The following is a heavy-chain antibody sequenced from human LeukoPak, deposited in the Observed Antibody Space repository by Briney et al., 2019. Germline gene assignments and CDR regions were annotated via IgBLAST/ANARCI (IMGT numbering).Heavy chain of an antibody. CDR1: GFTFSSYS. Sequence: GGSLRLSCAASGFTFSSYSMNWVRQAPGKGLEWVSYISSSRSTIYYADSVKGRFTISRDNAKSSLYLQMNSLRAEDTAVYYCARLGYDSSGYYAGHSDYWGQGTLVTVSS. J-gene: IGHJ4*02. CDR3: ARLGYDSSGYYAGHSDY. D-gene: IGHD3-22*01. V-gene: IGHV3-48*01. CDR2: ISSSRSTI.